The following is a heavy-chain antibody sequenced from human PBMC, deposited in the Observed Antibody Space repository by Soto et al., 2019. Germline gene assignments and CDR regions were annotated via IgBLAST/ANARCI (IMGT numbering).Heavy chain of an antibody. J-gene: IGHJ5*02. V-gene: IGHV4-4*07. CDR1: GGAISGYY. Sequence: SETLSLTCTVTGGAISGYYWTWIRQYAGGGLEWIGRIYSSGSTNYNPSLKSRVTISLDTSMNHFSVRLSSVTAADSVVYYSAREQRLSDWFDPSGEGTLVSVSS. D-gene: IGHD6-25*01. CDR2: IYSSGST. CDR3: AREQRLSDWFDP.